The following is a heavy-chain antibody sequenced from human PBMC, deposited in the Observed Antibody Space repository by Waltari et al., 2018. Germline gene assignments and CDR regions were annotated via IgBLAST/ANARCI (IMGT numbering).Heavy chain of an antibody. J-gene: IGHJ4*02. CDR3: ARGDSYRGYCTNGVCHTLFDY. Sequence: EVQLVQSGAEVKKPGESLKISCKGSGYSFTSYWIGWVRQMPGKGLGWMGIIYPGDSDTRYSPSFQGQVTISADKSISTAYLQWSSLKASDTAMYYCARGDSYRGYCTNGVCHTLFDYWGQGTLVTVSS. D-gene: IGHD2-8*01. CDR2: IYPGDSDT. CDR1: GYSFTSYW. V-gene: IGHV5-51*01.